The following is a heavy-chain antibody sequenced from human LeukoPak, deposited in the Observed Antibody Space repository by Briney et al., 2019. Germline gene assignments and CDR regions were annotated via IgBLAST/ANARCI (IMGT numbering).Heavy chain of an antibody. J-gene: IGHJ3*02. Sequence: SETLSLTCTVSGGSLSSYYWSWIRQPPGKGLEWIGYVYYSGSPNYNPALKSRVTISVDTSKNQFSLKLSSVTAADTAVYYCARQAAWELLAFDIWGQGTMVTVSS. CDR2: VYYSGSP. CDR3: ARQAAWELLAFDI. D-gene: IGHD1-26*01. V-gene: IGHV4-59*08. CDR1: GGSLSSYY.